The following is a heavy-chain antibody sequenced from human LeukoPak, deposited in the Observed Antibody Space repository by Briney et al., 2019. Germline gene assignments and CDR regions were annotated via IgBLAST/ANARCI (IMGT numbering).Heavy chain of an antibody. CDR3: ARGGRYYDSSGYLAFVRPGPNFDY. Sequence: SETLSLTCAVYGGSFSGYYWSWIRQPPGKGLEWIGEINHSGSTNYNPSLKSPVTISVDTTKNQFSLKLSSVTAADTAVYYCARGGRYYDSSGYLAFVRPGPNFDYWGQGTLVTVSS. CDR1: GGSFSGYY. V-gene: IGHV4-34*01. J-gene: IGHJ4*02. D-gene: IGHD3-22*01. CDR2: INHSGST.